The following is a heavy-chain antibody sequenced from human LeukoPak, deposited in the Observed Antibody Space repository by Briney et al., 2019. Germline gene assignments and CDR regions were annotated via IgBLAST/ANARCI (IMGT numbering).Heavy chain of an antibody. V-gene: IGHV1-69*02. CDR2: IIPILGIA. CDR3: ARVPPDGYFDY. J-gene: IGHJ4*02. CDR1: GGTFSSYT. Sequence: ASVKVSCKASGGTFSSYTISWVRQAPGQGLEWMGRIIPILGIANYAQKFQGRVTITADKSTSTAYMELSSLRSEDTAVYYCARVPPDGYFDYWGQGALVTVSS.